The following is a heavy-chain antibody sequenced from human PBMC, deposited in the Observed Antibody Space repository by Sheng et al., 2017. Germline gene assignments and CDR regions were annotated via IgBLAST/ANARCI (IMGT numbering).Heavy chain of an antibody. CDR3: AKDVHGGDFDY. J-gene: IGHJ4*02. CDR2: ISWNSGSI. D-gene: IGHD4-17*01. Sequence: EVQLVESGGGLVQPGRSLRLSCAASGFTFDDYAMHWVRQAPGKGLEWVSGISWNSGSIGYADSVKGRFTISRDNAKNSLYLQMNSLRAEDTALYYCAKDVHGGDFDYWGQGTLVTVSS. CDR1: GFTFDDYA. V-gene: IGHV3-9*01.